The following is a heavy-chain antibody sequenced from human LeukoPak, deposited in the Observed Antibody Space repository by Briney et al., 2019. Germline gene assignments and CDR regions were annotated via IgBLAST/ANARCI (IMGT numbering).Heavy chain of an antibody. D-gene: IGHD5-18*01. CDR3: AREHQYSYGYLSYFDY. Sequence: SETLSLTCTVSGGSISSGDYYWSWIRQPPGKGLEWIGYIYYSGSTYYKPSLKSRVTISVDTSKNQFSLKLSSVTAADTAVYYCAREHQYSYGYLSYFDYWGQGTLVTVSS. V-gene: IGHV4-30-4*01. CDR2: IYYSGST. J-gene: IGHJ4*02. CDR1: GGSISSGDYY.